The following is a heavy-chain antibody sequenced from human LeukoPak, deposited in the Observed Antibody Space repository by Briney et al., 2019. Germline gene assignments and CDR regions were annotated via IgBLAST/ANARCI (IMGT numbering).Heavy chain of an antibody. CDR3: AKDLAGPRNYYYYGMDV. J-gene: IGHJ6*02. CDR2: ISYDGSNK. D-gene: IGHD1-14*01. V-gene: IGHV3-30*18. Sequence: TGGSLRLSCAASGFTFSSYGMPWVRQAPGKGLEWVAVISYDGSNKYYADSVKGRFTISRDNSKNTLYLQMNSLRAEDTAVYYCAKDLAGPRNYYYYGMDVWGQGTTVTVSS. CDR1: GFTFSSYG.